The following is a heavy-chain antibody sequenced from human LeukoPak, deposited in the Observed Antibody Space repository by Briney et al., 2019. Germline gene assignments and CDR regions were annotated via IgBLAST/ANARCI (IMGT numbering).Heavy chain of an antibody. CDR2: TYYSGST. CDR1: GGSISSYY. Sequence: SETLSLTCTVSGGSISSYYWSWIRQPPGKGLEWIGYTYYSGSTNYNPSLKSRVTISVDTSKNQFSLKLSSVTAADTAVYYCARVRQYSSSWYFDYWGQGTLATVSS. V-gene: IGHV4-59*01. J-gene: IGHJ4*02. D-gene: IGHD6-13*01. CDR3: ARVRQYSSSWYFDY.